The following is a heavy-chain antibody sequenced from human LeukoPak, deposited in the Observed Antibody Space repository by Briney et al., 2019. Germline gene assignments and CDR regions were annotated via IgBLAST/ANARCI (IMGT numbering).Heavy chain of an antibody. CDR2: IYYSGST. CDR1: GGSFSGYY. V-gene: IGHV4-59*12. CDR3: ARISSSWYNNYYYYYMDV. D-gene: IGHD6-13*01. Sequence: PSETLSLTCAVYGGSFSGYYWSWIRQPPGKGLEWIGYIYYSGSTNYNPSLKSRVTISVDTSKNQFSLKLSSVTAADTAVYYCARISSSWYNNYYYYYMDVWGKGTTVTISS. J-gene: IGHJ6*03.